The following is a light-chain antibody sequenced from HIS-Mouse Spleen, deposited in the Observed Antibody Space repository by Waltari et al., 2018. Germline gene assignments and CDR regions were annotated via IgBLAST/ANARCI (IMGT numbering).Light chain of an antibody. Sequence: SYELTQPPSVSVSPGQTARITCSGDALPKKYAYWYQQKSGQAPVLVIYEDNKRPSGIPEGVSCSSSGTMATLTIRGAQVEDEADYYCYSTDSSGNHRVFGGGTKLTVL. J-gene: IGLJ2*01. CDR3: YSTDSSGNHRV. CDR1: ALPKKY. CDR2: EDN. V-gene: IGLV3-10*01.